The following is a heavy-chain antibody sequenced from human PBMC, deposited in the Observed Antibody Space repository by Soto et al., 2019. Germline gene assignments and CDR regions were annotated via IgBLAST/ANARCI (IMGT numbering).Heavy chain of an antibody. J-gene: IGHJ5*02. D-gene: IGHD3-10*01. Sequence: EVQLLESGGGLVQPGESLRLSCAASGFSFSAYAMSWVRQIPGKGLEWVSAIIGSGRHTYYADSVKGRFTISRDNSQNTLFLQMNSLRAEDAAVYYCAKGAWFGDTWLDPWGQGIQVTVSS. CDR2: IIGSGRHT. CDR3: AKGAWFGDTWLDP. V-gene: IGHV3-23*01. CDR1: GFSFSAYA.